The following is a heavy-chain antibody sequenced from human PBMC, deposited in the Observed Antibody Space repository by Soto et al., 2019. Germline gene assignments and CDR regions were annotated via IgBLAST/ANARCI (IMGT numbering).Heavy chain of an antibody. CDR1: GGSIGSHY. V-gene: IGHV4-59*11. CDR2: LSYGGNT. Sequence: SETLSLTCTVSGGSIGSHYWSWIRQPPGKGLEWIGYLSYGGNTNYNPSLKSRVTISLDTSKNQFSLKLSSVTAADTVVYYCARRDWNDAFDIWGQGTMVTVSS. CDR3: ARRDWNDAFDI. D-gene: IGHD1-1*01. J-gene: IGHJ3*02.